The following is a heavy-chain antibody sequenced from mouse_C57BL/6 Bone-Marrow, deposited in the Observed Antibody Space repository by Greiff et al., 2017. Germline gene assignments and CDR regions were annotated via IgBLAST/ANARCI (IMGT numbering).Heavy chain of an antibody. J-gene: IGHJ2*01. V-gene: IGHV1-82*01. CDR2: IYPGDGDT. CDR3: AIYYGSSYGDY. CDR1: GYAFSSSW. D-gene: IGHD1-1*01. Sequence: QVQLQQPGPELVKPGASVKISCKASGYAFSSSWMNWVKQRPGKGLEWIGRIYPGDGDTTYNGKFKGKATLTADKSSSTAYMQLSSLTSEDSSVYFCAIYYGSSYGDYWGQGTTLTVSS.